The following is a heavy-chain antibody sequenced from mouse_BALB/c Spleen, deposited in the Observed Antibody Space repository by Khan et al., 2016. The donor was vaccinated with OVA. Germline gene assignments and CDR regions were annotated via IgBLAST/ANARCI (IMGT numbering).Heavy chain of an antibody. CDR2: INTETGEP. D-gene: IGHD2-10*02. CDR3: ASGLKYGNFDD. J-gene: IGHJ2*01. V-gene: IGHV9-2-1*01. CDR1: GYTFTDYS. Sequence: QIQLVQSGPELKKPGETVKISCKASGYTFTDYSMHWVKQAPGKGLKWMGWINTETGEPTYADDFKGRFAFSLETSASTAYLQINNLKNEDTATYFCASGLKYGNFDDWGQGTTLTVSS.